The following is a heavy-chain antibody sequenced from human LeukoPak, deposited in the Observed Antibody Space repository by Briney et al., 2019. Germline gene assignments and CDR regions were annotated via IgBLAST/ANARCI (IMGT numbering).Heavy chain of an antibody. D-gene: IGHD6-19*01. CDR2: IYYSGST. CDR1: GGSISSYY. J-gene: IGHJ4*02. V-gene: IGHV4-59*01. Sequence: SETLSLTCTVSGGSISSYYWSWIRQPPGKGLVWIGYIYYSGSTNYNPSLKSRVTISVDTSKNQFSLKLSSVTAADTAVYYCAREAVAGWGPYYFDYWGQGTLVTVSS. CDR3: AREAVAGWGPYYFDY.